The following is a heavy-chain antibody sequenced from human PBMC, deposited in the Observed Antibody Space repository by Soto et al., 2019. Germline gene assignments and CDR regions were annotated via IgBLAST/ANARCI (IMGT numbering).Heavy chain of an antibody. CDR3: ARPQEEGWTFLRH. Sequence: SETLSLTCTVSGGSISSYYWSWIRQPPGKGLEWIGYIYYSGSTNYNPSLKSRVTISVDTSKNQFSLKLSSVTAADTAVYYCARPQEEGWTFLRHWGQGALVTVSS. D-gene: IGHD2-15*01. CDR2: IYYSGST. V-gene: IGHV4-59*08. CDR1: GGSISSYY. J-gene: IGHJ4*02.